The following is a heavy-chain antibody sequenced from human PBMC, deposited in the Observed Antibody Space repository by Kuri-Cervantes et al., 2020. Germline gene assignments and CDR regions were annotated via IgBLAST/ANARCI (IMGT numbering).Heavy chain of an antibody. J-gene: IGHJ6*02. CDR1: GFTFSSYA. CDR3: ARGGYGMDV. V-gene: IGHV3-30-3*01. CDR2: ISYDGSNK. Sequence: GGSLRLSCAASGFTFSSYAMHWVRQAPGKGLEWVAVISYDGSNKYYADSVKGRFTISRDNSKNTLYPQMNSLRAEDTAVYYCARGGYGMDVWGQGTTVTVSS.